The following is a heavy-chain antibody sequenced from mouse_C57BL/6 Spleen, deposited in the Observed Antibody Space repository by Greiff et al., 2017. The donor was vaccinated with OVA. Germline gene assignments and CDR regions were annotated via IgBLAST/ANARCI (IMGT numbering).Heavy chain of an antibody. D-gene: IGHD1-1*01. J-gene: IGHJ2*01. CDR3: AREAVTTGGFDY. Sequence: QVQLQQPGAELVRPGSSVKLSCKASGYTFTSYWMHWVKQRPMQGLEWIGNIDPSDSETHYNQKFKDKATLTVDKSSSTAYMQLSSLTSEDSAVYYCAREAVTTGGFDYWGQGTTLTVSS. V-gene: IGHV1-52*01. CDR1: GYTFTSYW. CDR2: IDPSDSET.